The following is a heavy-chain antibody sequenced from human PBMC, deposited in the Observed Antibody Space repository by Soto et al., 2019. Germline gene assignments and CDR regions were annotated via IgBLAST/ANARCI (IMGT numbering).Heavy chain of an antibody. V-gene: IGHV1-69*17. D-gene: IGHD2-15*01. CDR3: ARDTHSAGGWFDT. Sequence: QVQLVQSGAEVQKPGSSVKVSCKASGGTSRSLSITWVRQATGQGLEWMGGITPLFGIPNYPQKFQGRLTIPADKSTGTAYLELSSLRSEDTAVYYCARDTHSAGGWFDTWGRGTLVTVSS. J-gene: IGHJ5*02. CDR1: GGTSRSLS. CDR2: ITPLFGIP.